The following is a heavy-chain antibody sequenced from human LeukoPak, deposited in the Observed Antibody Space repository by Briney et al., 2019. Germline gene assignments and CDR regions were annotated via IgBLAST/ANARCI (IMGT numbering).Heavy chain of an antibody. V-gene: IGHV3-7*01. CDR2: IKNDGSDK. D-gene: IGHD2-15*01. J-gene: IGHJ4*02. Sequence: GGSLRLSCEASGFSFSSSWMTWVRQAPGKGLEWVATIKNDGSDKYYVDSVKGRFTLSRDNAKNSLYLQMNILRVEDTAVYYCADLGYTDGGQGTLVTVSS. CDR3: ADLGYTD. CDR1: GFSFSSSW.